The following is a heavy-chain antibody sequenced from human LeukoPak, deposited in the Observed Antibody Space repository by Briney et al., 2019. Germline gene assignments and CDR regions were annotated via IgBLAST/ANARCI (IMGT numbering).Heavy chain of an antibody. J-gene: IGHJ4*02. CDR2: IKEDGSRN. V-gene: IGHV3-7*05. CDR3: ARQLSGWYDADPY. CDR1: GSTFSRYW. Sequence: GWSLRLSCAAPGSTFSRYWMSWVRQAPGKGLEWVANIKEDGSRNHYVDSVKGRFTISRDNAKNSLYLQMNSLRAEDTAVYYCARQLSGWYDADPYWGQGTLVTVSS. D-gene: IGHD6-19*01.